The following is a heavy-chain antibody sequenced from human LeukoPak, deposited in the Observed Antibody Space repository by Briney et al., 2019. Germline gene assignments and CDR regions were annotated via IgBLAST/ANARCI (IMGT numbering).Heavy chain of an antibody. CDR2: IIPILGIA. V-gene: IGHV1-69*04. Sequence: TVKVSCKASGGTFSSYAISWVRQAPGQGLDWMGRIIPILGIANYAQKFQGRVTITADKSTSTAYMELSSLRSEDTAVYYCARERDDEQRITMIVAGLDYWGQGTLVTVSS. D-gene: IGHD3-22*01. CDR3: ARERDDEQRITMIVAGLDY. J-gene: IGHJ4*02. CDR1: GGTFSSYA.